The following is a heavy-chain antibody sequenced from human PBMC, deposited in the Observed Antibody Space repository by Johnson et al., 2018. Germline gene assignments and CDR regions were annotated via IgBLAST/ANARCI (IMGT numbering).Heavy chain of an antibody. J-gene: IGHJ1*01. Sequence: QVQLVESGGGVVQPGRSLRLSCAASGFTFSAYGMHWVRQAPGKGLQWVAVISYDGSNKYYAGSVRGRFTISRDNSENTLYLQMNSLRAEDTAVYYCATAVTTGRYCQHWGQDTLVTVSS. D-gene: IGHD4-17*01. V-gene: IGHV3-30*03. CDR1: GFTFSAYG. CDR3: ATAVTTGRYCQH. CDR2: ISYDGSNK.